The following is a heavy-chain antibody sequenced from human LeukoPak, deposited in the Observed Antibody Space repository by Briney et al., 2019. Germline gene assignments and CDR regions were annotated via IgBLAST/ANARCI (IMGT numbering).Heavy chain of an antibody. Sequence: PSETLSLTCTVSGGSISSYYWSWIRQPPGKGLEWIAYIYYSGSTNYNPSLKSRVTISVDTSKNQFSLKLSSVTAADTAVYYCARVQSRLYYYYYYMDVWGKGTTATVSS. J-gene: IGHJ6*03. CDR2: IYYSGST. CDR1: GGSISSYY. V-gene: IGHV4-59*01. CDR3: ARVQSRLYYYYYYMDV.